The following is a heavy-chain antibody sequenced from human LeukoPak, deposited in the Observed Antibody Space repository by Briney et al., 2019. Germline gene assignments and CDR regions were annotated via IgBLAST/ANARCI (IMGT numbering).Heavy chain of an antibody. V-gene: IGHV3-30*02. Sequence: GGSLRLSCAASGFIFSNYGMDWVRQAPGKGLEWVTFIRYDGTNKYYTDSVKGRFTISRDNSKNTLYLQMNNLRAEDTAVYYCAKDNYYDSSGYYIDYWGQGTLVTVSS. CDR2: IRYDGTNK. D-gene: IGHD3-22*01. CDR1: GFIFSNYG. J-gene: IGHJ4*02. CDR3: AKDNYYDSSGYYIDY.